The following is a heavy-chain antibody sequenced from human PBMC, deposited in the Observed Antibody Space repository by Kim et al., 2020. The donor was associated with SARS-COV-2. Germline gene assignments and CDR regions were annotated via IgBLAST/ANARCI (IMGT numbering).Heavy chain of an antibody. D-gene: IGHD3-22*01. CDR2: ISYDGSNK. J-gene: IGHJ4*02. Sequence: GGSLRLSCAASGFTFSSYAMHWVRQAPGKGLEWVAVISYDGSNKYYADSVKGRFTISRDNSKNTLYLQMNSLRAEDTAVYYCARGYYDSSGYGSGDYWGQGTLVTVSS. CDR3: ARGYYDSSGYGSGDY. CDR1: GFTFSSYA. V-gene: IGHV3-30*04.